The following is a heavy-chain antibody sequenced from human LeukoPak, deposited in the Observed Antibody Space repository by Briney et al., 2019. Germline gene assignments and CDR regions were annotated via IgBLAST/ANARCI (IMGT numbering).Heavy chain of an antibody. V-gene: IGHV4-34*01. D-gene: IGHD3-10*01. CDR1: GGTFSGYY. Sequence: PSETLSLNCAVYGGTFSGYYWSWVRQPPGKGLEWVGEINRSGSTNYNPSLKSRVPIPVDTSKNQFSLKLSSVTAADTAVYYCAREGVFRAFDIWGQGTMVTVSS. J-gene: IGHJ3*02. CDR2: INRSGST. CDR3: AREGVFRAFDI.